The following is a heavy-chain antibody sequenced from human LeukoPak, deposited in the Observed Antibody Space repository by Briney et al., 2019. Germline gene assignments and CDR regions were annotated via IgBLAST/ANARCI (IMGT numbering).Heavy chain of an antibody. J-gene: IGHJ4*02. CDR2: IYYSGST. D-gene: IGHD2-21*02. CDR3: AMAIGCGGDCYYPYYFDY. Sequence: SETLSLTCSVSGASITNYYWSWIRQPPGKGLEWIGYIYYSGSTDYNPSLKSRVTISVDTSKNQFSLKLSSVTAADTAVYYCAMAIGCGGDCYYPYYFDYWGQGTLVTVSS. V-gene: IGHV4-59*01. CDR1: GASITNYY.